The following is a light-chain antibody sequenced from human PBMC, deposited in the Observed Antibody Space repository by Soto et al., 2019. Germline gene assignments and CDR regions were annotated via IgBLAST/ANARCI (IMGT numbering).Light chain of an antibody. V-gene: IGKV1D-12*01. Sequence: DIQMTQSPSSVSASVGDRVTITCRASQGISSYLAWYQQKPGKAPKLLIYAASRLQTGVPSRFSGSGSGTDFTLTVSSLQPEDFATYYCQQANSFPLPFGGGTKVEIK. J-gene: IGKJ4*01. CDR2: AAS. CDR1: QGISSY. CDR3: QQANSFPLP.